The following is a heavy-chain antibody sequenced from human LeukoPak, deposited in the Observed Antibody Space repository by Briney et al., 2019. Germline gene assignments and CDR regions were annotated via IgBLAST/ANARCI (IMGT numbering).Heavy chain of an antibody. Sequence: GGSLRLSCAASGFTFSTYWMTWVRQAPGKGLEWVANIKPDGSEKYYVDSVKGRFTISRDNAKNSLYLQMNSVRAEDTAVYYCASRLGAYRSGSSFGYWGRGTLVTVSS. CDR2: IKPDGSEK. D-gene: IGHD5-18*01. CDR3: ASRLGAYRSGSSFGY. V-gene: IGHV3-7*02. CDR1: GFTFSTYW. J-gene: IGHJ4*02.